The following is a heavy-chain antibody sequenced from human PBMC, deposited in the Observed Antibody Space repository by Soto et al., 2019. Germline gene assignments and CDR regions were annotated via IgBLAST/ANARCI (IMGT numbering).Heavy chain of an antibody. J-gene: IGHJ5*02. Sequence: SETLSLTLAVSCYSIISCYYFVWIRHPPGKWLEWIGSIYHSGSTYYNPSLKSRVTISVDTSKNQFSLKLSSVTAADTAVYYCARDIPYSTGLDWFDPWGQGTLVTVSS. V-gene: IGHV4-38-2*02. CDR2: IYHSGST. D-gene: IGHD4-4*01. CDR3: ARDIPYSTGLDWFDP. CDR1: CYSIISCYY.